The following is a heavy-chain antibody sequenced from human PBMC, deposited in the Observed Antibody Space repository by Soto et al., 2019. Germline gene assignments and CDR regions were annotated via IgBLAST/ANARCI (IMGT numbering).Heavy chain of an antibody. CDR1: GFTFSSYA. V-gene: IGHV3-23*01. J-gene: IGHJ5*02. CDR3: AKGPDIVVVVAAELRFDP. Sequence: EVQLLESGGGLVQPGGSLRLSCAASGFTFSSYAMSWVRQAPGKGLEWVSAISGSGGSTYYADSVKGRFTISRDNSKNTLYLQMNSLRAEDTAVYYCAKGPDIVVVVAAELRFDPWGQGTLVTVSS. CDR2: ISGSGGST. D-gene: IGHD2-15*01.